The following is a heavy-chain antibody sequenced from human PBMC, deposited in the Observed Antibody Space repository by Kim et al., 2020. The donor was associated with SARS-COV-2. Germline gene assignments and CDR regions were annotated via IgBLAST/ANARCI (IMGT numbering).Heavy chain of an antibody. CDR1: GFTFSNAW. V-gene: IGHV3-15*01. CDR2: IKSKTDGGTT. J-gene: IGHJ6*02. Sequence: GGSLRLSCAASGFTFSNAWMSWVRQAPGKGLEWVGRIKSKTDGGTTDYAAPVKGRFTISRDDSKNTLYLQMNSLKTEDTAVYYCTTVVSVGGYKGGGYYYYYYGMDVWGQGTTVTVSS. CDR3: TTVVSVGGYKGGGYYYYYYGMDV. D-gene: IGHD5-12*01.